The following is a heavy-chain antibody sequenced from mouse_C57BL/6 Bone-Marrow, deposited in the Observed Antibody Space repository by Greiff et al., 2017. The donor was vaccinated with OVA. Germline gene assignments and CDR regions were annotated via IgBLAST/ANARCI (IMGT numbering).Heavy chain of an antibody. V-gene: IGHV1-9*01. D-gene: IGHD4-1*01. Sequence: QVQLQQSGAELMKPGASVKLSCKATGYTFTGYWIEWVKQRPGHGLEWIGEILPGSGGTNYTEKFKGKATFTADTSSNTAYMQLSSLTTEDAAIYYCGITGMYFDVWGTGTTVTVSS. CDR2: ILPGSGGT. CDR1: GYTFTGYW. J-gene: IGHJ1*03. CDR3: GITGMYFDV.